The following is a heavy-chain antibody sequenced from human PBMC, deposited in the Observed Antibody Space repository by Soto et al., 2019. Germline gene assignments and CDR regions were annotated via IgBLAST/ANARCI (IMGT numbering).Heavy chain of an antibody. D-gene: IGHD5-12*01. CDR2: INAGYGHT. V-gene: IGHV1-3*01. CDR1: GYTFTRYA. CDR3: VRDSPIGSTFSGYDGIDY. J-gene: IGHJ4*02. Sequence: GASVKVSCKASGYTFTRYAMHWVRQAPGQRLEWMGWINAGYGHTKYSQNFQGRVTITRDTSANTVYMELDSLRSEDTAVYYCVRDSPIGSTFSGYDGIDYWGQGTLVTVSS.